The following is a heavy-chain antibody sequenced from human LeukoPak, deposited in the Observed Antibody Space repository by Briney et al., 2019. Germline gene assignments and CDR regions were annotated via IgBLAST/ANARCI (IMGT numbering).Heavy chain of an antibody. V-gene: IGHV4-59*01. Sequence: SETLSLTCTVAGGSISSYYWSWIRQPPGKVLEWIGYIYYIGSTNYNPSLKSRVTISVDTSKNQFSLKLSSVTAADTAVYYCAGTSLGWFAPWGQGTLVTVSS. CDR2: IYYIGST. J-gene: IGHJ5*02. CDR1: GGSISSYY. CDR3: AGTSLGWFAP.